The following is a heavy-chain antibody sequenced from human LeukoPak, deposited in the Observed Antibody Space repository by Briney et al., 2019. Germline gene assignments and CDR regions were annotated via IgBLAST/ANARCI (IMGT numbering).Heavy chain of an antibody. CDR2: ISTSSYT. CDR3: AKGDSGYYTFFDY. D-gene: IGHD3-22*01. Sequence: GGSLRLSCAASGFTFSDYYMIWIRQAPGKGLEWVSYISTSSYTNYADSVKGRFIISRDNSKNTLYLQMNSLRAEDTAVYYCAKGDSGYYTFFDYWGQGTLVTVSS. CDR1: GFTFSDYY. V-gene: IGHV3-11*06. J-gene: IGHJ4*02.